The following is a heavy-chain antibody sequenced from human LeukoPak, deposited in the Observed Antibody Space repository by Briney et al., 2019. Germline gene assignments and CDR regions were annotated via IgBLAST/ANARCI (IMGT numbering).Heavy chain of an antibody. CDR1: GFTFSSYG. D-gene: IGHD3-22*01. CDR2: ISYDGSNK. Sequence: GGFLRLSCAASGFTFSSYGMHWVRQAPGKGLEWVAVISYDGSNKYYADSVKGRFTISRDNSENTLYLQMSSLRAEDTAVYYCAKSGYSDSSGSVPIDYWGQGTLVTVSS. CDR3: AKSGYSDSSGSVPIDY. V-gene: IGHV3-30*18. J-gene: IGHJ4*02.